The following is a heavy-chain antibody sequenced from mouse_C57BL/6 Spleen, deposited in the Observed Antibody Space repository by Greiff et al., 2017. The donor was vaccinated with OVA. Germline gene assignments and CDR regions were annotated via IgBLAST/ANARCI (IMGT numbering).Heavy chain of an antibody. J-gene: IGHJ2*01. D-gene: IGHD2-3*01. CDR1: GYTFTDYE. CDR3: TRDLLFFFDY. Sequence: VKLMESGAELVRPGASVTLSCKASGYTFTDYEMHWVKQTPVHGLEWIGAIDPETGGTAYNQKFKGKAILTADKSSSTAYMELRSLTSEDSAVYYCTRDLLFFFDYWGQGTTLTVSS. V-gene: IGHV1-15*01. CDR2: IDPETGGT.